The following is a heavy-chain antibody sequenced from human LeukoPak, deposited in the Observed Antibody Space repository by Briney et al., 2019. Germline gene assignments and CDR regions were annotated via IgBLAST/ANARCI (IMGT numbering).Heavy chain of an antibody. D-gene: IGHD6-13*01. CDR2: IYHSGST. CDR3: ARADIAGGLIDY. J-gene: IGHJ4*02. CDR1: GGSISSGGYS. Sequence: SQTLSLTCAVSGGSISSGGYSWSWIRQPPGKGLEWIGYIYHSGSTYYNPSLKSRVTVSVDRSKNQFSLKLSSVTAADTAVYYCARADIAGGLIDYWGQGTLVTVSS. V-gene: IGHV4-30-2*01.